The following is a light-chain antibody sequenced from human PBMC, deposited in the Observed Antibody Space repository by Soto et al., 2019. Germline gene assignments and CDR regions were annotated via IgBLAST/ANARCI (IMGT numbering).Light chain of an antibody. Sequence: QSSLTQPRSVSGAPGQSVTISFTGTSREVGGFNYVSWYQQHPGKAPKLMIYDVSERPSGVPDRFSGSKSGNTASLTISGLQAEDEADYYCCSFAGAFYVCGTGTKVTVL. CDR2: DVS. J-gene: IGLJ1*01. V-gene: IGLV2-11*02. CDR1: SREVGGFNY. CDR3: CSFAGAFYV.